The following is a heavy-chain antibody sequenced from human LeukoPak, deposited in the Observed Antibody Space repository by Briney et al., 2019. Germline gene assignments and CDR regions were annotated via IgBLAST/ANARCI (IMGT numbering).Heavy chain of an antibody. Sequence: PGGSLRLSCEASGFTFSSYAMNWVRQAPGKGLDWVSYISRSGTTMYYADSVKGRFTISRDNDKNSLYLQMNSLRAEDTAVYYCARDGLWSGAFDIWGQGTAVTVSP. CDR1: GFTFSSYA. CDR3: ARDGLWSGAFDI. CDR2: ISRSGTTM. J-gene: IGHJ3*02. D-gene: IGHD3-10*02. V-gene: IGHV3-48*03.